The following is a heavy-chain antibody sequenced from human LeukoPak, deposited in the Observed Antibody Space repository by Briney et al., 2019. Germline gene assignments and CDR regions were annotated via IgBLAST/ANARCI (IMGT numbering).Heavy chain of an antibody. V-gene: IGHV1-69-2*01. J-gene: IGHJ5*02. Sequence: ASVKVSCKVSGYTFTDYYMHWVQQAPGKGLEWMGLVDPEDGETIYAEKFQGRVTITADTFTDTAYMELSSLRSEDTAVYYCAPLTIFGVAWGQGTLVTVSS. CDR1: GYTFTDYY. CDR3: APLTIFGVA. CDR2: VDPEDGET. D-gene: IGHD3-3*01.